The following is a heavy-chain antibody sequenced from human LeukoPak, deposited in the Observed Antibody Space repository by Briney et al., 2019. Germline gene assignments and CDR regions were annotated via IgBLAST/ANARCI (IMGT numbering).Heavy chain of an antibody. Sequence: ASVKVSCKASRYTFTSYDINWVRQATRQGLEWMGWINPNSGNTHYAQKLQGTVTITRNTSQSTAYMELSSLTSEDMAVYYCATGGRRLTYYDFWSGYYTDAIDYWGQGTLVTVSS. CDR1: RYTFTSYD. V-gene: IGHV1-8*01. D-gene: IGHD3-3*01. CDR3: ATGGRRLTYYDFWSGYYTDAIDY. J-gene: IGHJ4*02. CDR2: INPNSGNT.